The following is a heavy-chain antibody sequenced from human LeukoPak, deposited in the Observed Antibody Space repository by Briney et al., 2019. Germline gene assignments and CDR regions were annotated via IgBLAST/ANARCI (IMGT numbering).Heavy chain of an antibody. CDR1: VFTFSTYD. V-gene: IGHV3-30*02. J-gene: IGHJ6*03. D-gene: IGHD6-6*01. CDR2: IQYDGSNQ. CDR3: ARDEYPYYYMDV. Sequence: TGGSLRLSCTASVFTFSTYDMHWVRQAPGKGLEWVTFIQYDGSNQYYADSVKGRFTISRDNAKNTLYLQMNSLRAEDTAVYYCARDEYPYYYMDVWGKGTTVTISS.